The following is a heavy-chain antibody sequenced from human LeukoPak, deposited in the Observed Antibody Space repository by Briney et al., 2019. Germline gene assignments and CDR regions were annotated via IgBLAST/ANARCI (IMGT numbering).Heavy chain of an antibody. CDR1: GFTFSSYW. Sequence: GGSLRLSCAASGFTFSSYWMHWVRQAPGKGLVWVSRINSDGSSTSYADSAKGRFTSSRTNAKNRLPLQMNSLRAEDTAVYYCARDPGAVAEPDYWGQGTLVTVSS. V-gene: IGHV3-74*01. CDR2: INSDGSST. CDR3: ARDPGAVAEPDY. J-gene: IGHJ4*02. D-gene: IGHD6-19*01.